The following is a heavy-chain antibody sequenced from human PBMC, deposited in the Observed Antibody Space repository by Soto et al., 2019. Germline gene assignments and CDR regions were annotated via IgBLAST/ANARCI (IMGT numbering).Heavy chain of an antibody. V-gene: IGHV3-23*01. D-gene: IGHD3-10*01. Sequence: EVRMLESGGGLVQPGGSLRLSCTASGFSFDNYAMAWVRQTPGKGLEWVSTMSGTDGKTYYADFVRGRFTISRVNSGNTLFLDMGSLRADDTAVYHCAKYAGLSPGVRFHFDYWGPGALVTVSS. CDR2: MSGTDGKT. CDR1: GFSFDNYA. CDR3: AKYAGLSPGVRFHFDY. J-gene: IGHJ4*02.